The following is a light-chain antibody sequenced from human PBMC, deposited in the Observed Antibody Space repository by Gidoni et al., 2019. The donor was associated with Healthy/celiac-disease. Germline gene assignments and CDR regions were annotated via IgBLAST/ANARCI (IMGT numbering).Light chain of an antibody. CDR3: AAWDDSLNGVV. J-gene: IGLJ2*01. Sequence: QSLLTQPPSASGPPGQRVTISCSGSSSNIGTNTVNWYQQLPGPAPKLLIYSNNQRPSGIPDRFSGSKSGTSASLAISGLQSEDEADYYCAAWDDSLNGVVFGGGTKLTVL. V-gene: IGLV1-44*01. CDR1: SSNIGTNT. CDR2: SNN.